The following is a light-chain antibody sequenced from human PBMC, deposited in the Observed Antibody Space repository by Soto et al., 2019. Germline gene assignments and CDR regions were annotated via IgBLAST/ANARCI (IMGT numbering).Light chain of an antibody. CDR3: QQYNTYST. V-gene: IGKV1-5*03. Sequence: IQMTQSPSILSAPVGDRVNITCRASQSISSWLAWYQQKPGKAPNLLIHKASHLESGVPSRFSGSGSGTEFTLTISSLQPDDFATYYCQQYNTYSTFGQGTRLEIK. CDR2: KAS. CDR1: QSISSW. J-gene: IGKJ5*01.